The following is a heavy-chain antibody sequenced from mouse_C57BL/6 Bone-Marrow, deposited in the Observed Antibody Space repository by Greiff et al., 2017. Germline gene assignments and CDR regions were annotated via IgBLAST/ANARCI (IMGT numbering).Heavy chain of an antibody. D-gene: IGHD1-1*01. J-gene: IGHJ4*01. CDR1: GYTFTSYG. Sequence: QVQLKQSGAELARPGASVKLSCKASGYTFTSYGISWVKQRTGQGLEWIGEIYPRSGNTYYNEKFKGKATLTADKSSSTAYMELRSLTSEDSAVYFCARGEASYYYGSKGMDYGGQGTSVTVSS. CDR2: IYPRSGNT. V-gene: IGHV1-81*01. CDR3: ARGEASYYYGSKGMDY.